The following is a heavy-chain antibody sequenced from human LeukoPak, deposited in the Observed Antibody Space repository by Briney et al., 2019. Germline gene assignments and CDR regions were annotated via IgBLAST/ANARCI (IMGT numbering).Heavy chain of an antibody. CDR1: GGSISSSSYY. D-gene: IGHD6-19*01. J-gene: IGHJ6*02. Sequence: PSETLSLTCTVSGGSISSSSYYWGWIRQPPGKGLEWIGSIYYSGSTYYNPSLKSRVTISVDASQNQFSLKLRSVTAADTAVFYCASQQWLLPGGMDVWGQGTTVTVSS. CDR2: IYYSGST. CDR3: ASQQWLLPGGMDV. V-gene: IGHV4-39*01.